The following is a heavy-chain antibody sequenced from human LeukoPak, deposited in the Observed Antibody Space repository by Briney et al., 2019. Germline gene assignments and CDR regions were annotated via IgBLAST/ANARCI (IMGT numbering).Heavy chain of an antibody. D-gene: IGHD6-13*01. J-gene: IGHJ4*02. CDR1: GFTFSSYS. V-gene: IGHV3-21*01. CDR2: ISSSSSYI. CDR3: ARDSRQQPRPGDY. Sequence: GGSLRLSCAASGFTFSSYSMNWVRQAPGKGLEWVSSISSSSSYIYYADSVKGRFTISRDNAKNSLYLQMNSLRAEDTAVYYCARDSRQQPRPGDYWGQGTLVTVSS.